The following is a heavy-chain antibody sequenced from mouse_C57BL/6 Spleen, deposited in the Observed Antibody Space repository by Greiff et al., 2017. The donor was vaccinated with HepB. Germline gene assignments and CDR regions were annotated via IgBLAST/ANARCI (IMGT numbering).Heavy chain of an antibody. CDR3: ARIYYDYDEEGAMDY. CDR1: GFSLTSYA. Sequence: QVQLKESGPGLVAPSQSLSITCTVSGFSLTSYAISWVRQTPGKGLEWLGVIWTGGGTNYNSALKSRLSISKDNSKSQVFLKMNSLQTDDTARYYCARIYYDYDEEGAMDYWGQGTSVTVSS. V-gene: IGHV2-9-1*01. D-gene: IGHD2-4*01. CDR2: IWTGGGT. J-gene: IGHJ4*01.